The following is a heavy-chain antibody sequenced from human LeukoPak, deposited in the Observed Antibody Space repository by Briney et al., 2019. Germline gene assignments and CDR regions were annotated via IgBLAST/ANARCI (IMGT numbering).Heavy chain of an antibody. CDR3: AKVTVWFGTSLFDY. Sequence: GGSLRLSCAASGFTFSSYAMSWVRQAPGKGLEWASAISGSGGSTYYADSVKGRFTISRDNSKNTLYLQMNSLRAEDTAVYYCAKVTVWFGTSLFDYWGQGTLVTVSS. CDR2: ISGSGGST. V-gene: IGHV3-23*01. J-gene: IGHJ4*02. CDR1: GFTFSSYA. D-gene: IGHD3-10*01.